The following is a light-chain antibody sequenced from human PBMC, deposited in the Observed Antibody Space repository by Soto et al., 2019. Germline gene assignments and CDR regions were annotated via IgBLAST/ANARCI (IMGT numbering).Light chain of an antibody. CDR3: NSYTSSTAYV. J-gene: IGLJ1*01. CDR1: GSDVGGYNY. V-gene: IGLV2-14*01. Sequence: QSALTQPASVSGSPGQSITISCTGTGSDVGGYNYVSWYQLHPGKAPKLIIYEVSNRPSGVSNRFSGSKSGNTASLTISGLQAEDEADYYCNSYTSSTAYVFGTGTKVTVL. CDR2: EVS.